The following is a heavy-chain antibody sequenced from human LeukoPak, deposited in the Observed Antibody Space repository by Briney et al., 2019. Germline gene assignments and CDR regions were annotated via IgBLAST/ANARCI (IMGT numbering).Heavy chain of an antibody. CDR2: ISSSGTII. CDR3: AKDRRSYGPDAFDI. CDR1: GFTLSGYF. Sequence: GGSLRLSCAASGFTLSGYFMSWIRQAPGKGLEWVSYISSSGTIIYYADSVKGRFTISRDNAKNSLYLQMNSLRAEDTAVYYCAKDRRSYGPDAFDIWGQGTMVTVSS. D-gene: IGHD5-18*01. J-gene: IGHJ3*02. V-gene: IGHV3-11*04.